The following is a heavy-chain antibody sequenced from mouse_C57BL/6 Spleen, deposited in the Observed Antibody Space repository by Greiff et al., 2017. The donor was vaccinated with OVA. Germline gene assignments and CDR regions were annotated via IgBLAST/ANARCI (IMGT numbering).Heavy chain of an antibody. V-gene: IGHV1-50*01. J-gene: IGHJ1*03. Sequence: QVQLQQPGAELVKPGASVKLSCKASGYTFTSYWMQWVKQRPGQGLEWIGEIDPSDSYTNYNQKFKGKATLTVDTSSSTAYMQLRSLTSEDSAVYYYAYYSGSSPYGYFDVWGKGTTVTVSS. CDR2: IDPSDSYT. CDR3: AYYSGSSPYGYFDV. CDR1: GYTFTSYW. D-gene: IGHD1-1*01.